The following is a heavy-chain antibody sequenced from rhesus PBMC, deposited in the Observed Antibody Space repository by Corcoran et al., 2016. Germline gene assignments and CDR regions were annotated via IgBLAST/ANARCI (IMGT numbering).Heavy chain of an antibody. D-gene: IGHD3-16*01. CDR3: ARGIDDSYSGSYPDY. CDR2: IYGSSRNT. V-gene: IGHV4S7*01. Sequence: QVQLQESGPGLVKPSETLSLTCAVSGGSISSGYGWSSIRQPPWNGLEWIGNIYGSSRNTYYNPSLKRLGTISKDASKNQFSLNRSSVTASDTAVYYCARGIDDSYSGSYPDYCGQGVLVTVSS. CDR1: GGSISSGYG. J-gene: IGHJ4*01.